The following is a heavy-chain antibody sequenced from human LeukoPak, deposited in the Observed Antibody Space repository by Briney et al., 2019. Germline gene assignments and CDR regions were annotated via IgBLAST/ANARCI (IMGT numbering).Heavy chain of an antibody. V-gene: IGHV1-69*05. D-gene: IGHD6-19*01. J-gene: IGHJ4*02. Sequence: ASVKVSCKASGGTFSSYAISWVRQAPGQGLEWMGGIITIFATANYAQKFQGRVTITTDESTSTAYMELSSLRSEDTAVYYCARDVAVAGLSFDYWGQGTLVTVSS. CDR3: ARDVAVAGLSFDY. CDR2: IITIFATA. CDR1: GGTFSSYA.